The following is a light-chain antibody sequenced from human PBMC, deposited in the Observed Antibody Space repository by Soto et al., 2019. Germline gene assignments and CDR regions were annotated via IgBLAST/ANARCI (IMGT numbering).Light chain of an antibody. CDR2: STF. CDR3: QQYGALPPT. V-gene: IGKV3-20*01. CDR1: QSVVNYQ. J-gene: IGKJ1*01. Sequence: EVVLTHSPGTLSLSPWEIATLSCRTSQSVVNYQLAWYRQKPGQAPRLLIYSTFHRATGIPDRFSGTGSETDFTLTISRLEPEDFAVYHCQQYGALPPTFGQGTKVDIK.